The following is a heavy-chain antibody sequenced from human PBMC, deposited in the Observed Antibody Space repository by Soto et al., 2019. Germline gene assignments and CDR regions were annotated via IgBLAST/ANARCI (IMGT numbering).Heavy chain of an antibody. J-gene: IGHJ4*02. CDR3: AKNWDTTFSSSSH. V-gene: IGHV3-23*01. Sequence: EVQLLESGGGLVQPGGSLRLSCAASGFTFTTYAMTWVRQAPGKGLEWVSAISGSGGSTYYADSVKGRFTISRDNSKNMLYLHMNSLRSEDTAVYYCAKNWDTTFSSSSHWGQGTLVTVSS. D-gene: IGHD6-6*01. CDR1: GFTFTTYA. CDR2: ISGSGGST.